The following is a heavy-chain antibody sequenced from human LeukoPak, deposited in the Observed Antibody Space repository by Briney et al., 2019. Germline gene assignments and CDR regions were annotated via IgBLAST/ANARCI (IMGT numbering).Heavy chain of an antibody. J-gene: IGHJ6*03. CDR2: INHSGST. D-gene: IGHD2-2*01. V-gene: IGHV4-34*01. Sequence: SETLSLTCAVYGGSFSGYYWSWIRQPPGKGLEWIGEINHSGSTNYNPSLKSRVTISVDTSKNQFSLKLSSVTAADTAVYYCARGRSVGYCSSTSCRPKRYYYYMDVWGKGTTVTVSS. CDR3: ARGRSVGYCSSTSCRPKRYYYYMDV. CDR1: GGSFSGYY.